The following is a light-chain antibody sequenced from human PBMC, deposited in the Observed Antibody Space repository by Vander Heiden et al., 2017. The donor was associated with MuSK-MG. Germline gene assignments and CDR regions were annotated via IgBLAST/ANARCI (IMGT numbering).Light chain of an antibody. J-gene: IGKJ5*01. Sequence: EIVMTQSPATLSVSPGERATLSCRASQSVSSNLAWYQQKPGQAPRLLIYGASTRATGIPARFSGSGSGTEFTLTINSLQSEDFAVYYCQQDNNWITFGQGTRLEIK. V-gene: IGKV3-15*01. CDR3: QQDNNWIT. CDR1: QSVSSN. CDR2: GAS.